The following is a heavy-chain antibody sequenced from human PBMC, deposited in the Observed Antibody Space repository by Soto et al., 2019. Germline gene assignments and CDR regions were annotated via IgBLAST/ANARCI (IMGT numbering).Heavy chain of an antibody. CDR1: GGTFRSYT. V-gene: IGHV1-69*06. J-gene: IGHJ4*02. D-gene: IGHD6-13*01. CDR2: IIPIFGTS. CDR3: ARGDTLIAAADY. Sequence: QVQLVQSGAEVKKPGSSVKVSCKASGGTFRSYTISWVRQAPGQGLEWMGGIIPIFGTSNYAQKFQGRVTLTADKSTTTAYMELTSLTSEDKAVYYCARGDTLIAAADYWGQGTLVTVSS.